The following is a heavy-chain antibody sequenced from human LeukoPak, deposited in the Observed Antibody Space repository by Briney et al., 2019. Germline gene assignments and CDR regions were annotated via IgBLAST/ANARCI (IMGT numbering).Heavy chain of an antibody. CDR1: GFTVSSNY. CDR2: IYSGGST. D-gene: IGHD6-19*01. CDR3: ASKNSSGWYNYYYYYMDV. J-gene: IGHJ6*03. Sequence: GGSLRLSCAASGFTVSSNYMSWVRQAPGKGLEWVSVIYSGGSTYYADSVKGRFTISRDNSKNTLYLQMNSLRAEDTAVYYCASKNSSGWYNYYYYYMDVWGKGTTVTVSS. V-gene: IGHV3-53*01.